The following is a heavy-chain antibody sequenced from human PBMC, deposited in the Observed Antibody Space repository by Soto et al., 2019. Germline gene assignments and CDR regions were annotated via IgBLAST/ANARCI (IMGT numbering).Heavy chain of an antibody. CDR3: ARDGTAMVPSYGMDV. J-gene: IGHJ6*02. CDR1: GGSISSYY. V-gene: IGHV4-59*01. CDR2: IYYSGSA. Sequence: PSETLSLTCTVSGGSISSYYWSWIRQPPGKGLEWIGYIYYSGSANYNPSLKSRVTISVDTSKNQFSLKLSSVTAADTAVYYCARDGTAMVPSYGMDVWGQGTTVTVS. D-gene: IGHD5-18*01.